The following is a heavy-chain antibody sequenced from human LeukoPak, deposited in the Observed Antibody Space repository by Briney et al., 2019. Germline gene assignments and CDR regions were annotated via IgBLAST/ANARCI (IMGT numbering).Heavy chain of an antibody. CDR1: GFTFSSYA. V-gene: IGHV3-23*01. J-gene: IGHJ4*02. CDR3: APRHYYDSSGYSTF. Sequence: GGSLRLSCAASGFTFSSYAMSWVRQAPGKGLEWVSAISGSGGSTYYADSVKGRFTISRDNSKITLYLQMNSLRAEDTAVYYCAPRHYYDSSGYSTFWGQGTLVTVSS. D-gene: IGHD3-22*01. CDR2: ISGSGGST.